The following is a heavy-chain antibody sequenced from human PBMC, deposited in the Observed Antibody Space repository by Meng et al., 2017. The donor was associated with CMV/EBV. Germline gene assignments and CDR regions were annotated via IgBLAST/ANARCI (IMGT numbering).Heavy chain of an antibody. V-gene: IGHV3-48*03. Sequence: GGSLRLSSAASGFTFSSYEMNWVRQAPGKGLEWVSYISSSGSTIYYADSVKGRFTISRDNAKNSLYLQMNSLRAEDTAVYYCAREGKITMATDVWGQGTTVTVSS. CDR1: GFTFSSYE. D-gene: IGHD3-10*01. CDR2: ISSSGSTI. J-gene: IGHJ6*02. CDR3: AREGKITMATDV.